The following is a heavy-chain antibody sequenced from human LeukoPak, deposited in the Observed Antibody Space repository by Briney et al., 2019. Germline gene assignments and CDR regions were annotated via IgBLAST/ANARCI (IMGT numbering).Heavy chain of an antibody. J-gene: IGHJ4*02. CDR1: GFTFSRNW. CDR3: ARSAYYDSSGYYLDY. Sequence: AGGSLRLSCAASGFTFSRNWVHWVRQAPGKGLVWVSRINTDGSTTTYADAVKGRFTISRDNAKNTMYLQMNSLRPEDTAVYYCARSAYYDSSGYYLDYWGQGTLVTVSS. CDR2: INTDGSTT. D-gene: IGHD3-22*01. V-gene: IGHV3-74*01.